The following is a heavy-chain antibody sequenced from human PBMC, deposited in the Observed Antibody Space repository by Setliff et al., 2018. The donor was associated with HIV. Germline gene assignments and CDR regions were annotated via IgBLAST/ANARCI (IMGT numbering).Heavy chain of an antibody. CDR1: GGSFSGYY. Sequence: TSETLSLTCAVYGGSFSGYYWSWIRQPPGKGLEWIGEINHSGSTHYNPPLKSRATISVDTSKNQFSLRLNSVTAADTAVYYCARHVLDYNFWSGYSTQNCFDYWGQGTLVTVSS. J-gene: IGHJ4*02. CDR3: ARHVLDYNFWSGYSTQNCFDY. CDR2: INHSGST. V-gene: IGHV4-34*01. D-gene: IGHD3-3*01.